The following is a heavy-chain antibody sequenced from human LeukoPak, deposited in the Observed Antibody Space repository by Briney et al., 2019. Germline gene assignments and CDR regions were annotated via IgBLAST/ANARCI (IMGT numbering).Heavy chain of an antibody. CDR1: GFIFRNYA. CDR2: ITGSGDTT. Sequence: GGSLRLSCAASGFIFRNYAMSWVRQAPGKGLEWVSAITGSGDTTYYADSVKGRFTISRDNAKNSLYLQMNSLRAEDTAVYYCARDAYSSSWYSNYYYYGMDVWGKGTTVTVSS. CDR3: ARDAYSSSWYSNYYYYGMDV. V-gene: IGHV3-23*01. D-gene: IGHD6-13*01. J-gene: IGHJ6*04.